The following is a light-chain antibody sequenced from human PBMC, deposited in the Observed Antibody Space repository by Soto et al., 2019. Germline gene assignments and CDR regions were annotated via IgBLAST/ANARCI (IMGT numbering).Light chain of an antibody. Sequence: QSALTQPASVSGSPGQSIAISCTGTSSDVGGYYSVSWYQQHPGKASKLVIYDVSNRPSGVSNRFSGSKSGNTASLTISGLQAEDEADYYCSSYTSSSTRVFGGGTKLTVL. CDR2: DVS. J-gene: IGLJ2*01. CDR3: SSYTSSSTRV. V-gene: IGLV2-14*01. CDR1: SSDVGGYYS.